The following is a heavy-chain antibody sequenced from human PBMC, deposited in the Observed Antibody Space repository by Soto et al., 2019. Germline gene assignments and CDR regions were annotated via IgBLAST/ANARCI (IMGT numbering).Heavy chain of an antibody. CDR1: GFTFSDYY. Sequence: VQLVESGGGLVKPGGSLRLSCAVSGFTFSDYYMTWIRQAPGKGLEWVSYISSSTSHTNYEDSVKGRFTISRDNAKNSLFLQMNSLKAEDTAVYYCASGRGAAADYFDFWGQGTLVTVSS. V-gene: IGHV3-11*05. D-gene: IGHD6-13*01. CDR2: ISSSTSHT. CDR3: ASGRGAAADYFDF. J-gene: IGHJ4*02.